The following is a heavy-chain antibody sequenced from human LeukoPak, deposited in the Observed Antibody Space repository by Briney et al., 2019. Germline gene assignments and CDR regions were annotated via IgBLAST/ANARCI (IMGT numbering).Heavy chain of an antibody. V-gene: IGHV1-69*05. CDR2: IIPIFGTA. D-gene: IGHD4-17*01. CDR1: GGTFSSYA. J-gene: IGHJ5*02. Sequence: ASVKVSCKASGGTFSSYAISWVRQAPGQGLEWMGRIIPIFGTANNAQKFQGRVTITTDESTSTAYMELSSLRSEDTAVYYCVRDRQAYGDYDPWGQGTLVTVSS. CDR3: VRDRQAYGDYDP.